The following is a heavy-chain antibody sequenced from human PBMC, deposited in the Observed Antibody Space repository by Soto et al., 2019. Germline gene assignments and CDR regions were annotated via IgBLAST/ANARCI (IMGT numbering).Heavy chain of an antibody. J-gene: IGHJ4*02. CDR2: ISWNSGSI. CDR1: GFTFDDYA. D-gene: IGHD5-18*01. Sequence: PGGSLRLSCAASGFTFDDYAMHWVRQAPGKGLEWVSGISWNSGSIGYADSVKGRFTISRDNAKNSLYLQMNSLRAEDTALYYCAKDGYSYGHTFDYWGQGTLVTVSS. CDR3: AKDGYSYGHTFDY. V-gene: IGHV3-9*01.